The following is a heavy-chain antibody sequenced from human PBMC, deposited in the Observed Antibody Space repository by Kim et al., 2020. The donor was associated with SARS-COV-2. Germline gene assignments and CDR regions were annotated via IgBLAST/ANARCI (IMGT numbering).Heavy chain of an antibody. J-gene: IGHJ4*02. CDR2: VSKDERYK. D-gene: IGHD3-10*01. CDR3: ARDDPGSIDY. CDR1: GFTFATSS. Sequence: GGSLRLFCAASGFTFATSSMHWVRQAPTKGLEWVAHVSKDERYKDYVDSVKGRFTISRDDSRNTVYLQMNNVRDEDAGLYYCARDDPGSIDYWGPGT. V-gene: IGHV3-30*04.